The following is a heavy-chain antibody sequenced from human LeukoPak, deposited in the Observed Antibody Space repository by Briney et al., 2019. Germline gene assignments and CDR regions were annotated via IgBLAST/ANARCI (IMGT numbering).Heavy chain of an antibody. CDR1: GFTFSSYD. J-gene: IGHJ6*03. CDR2: FSGSGGST. D-gene: IGHD3-3*01. Sequence: GGSLRLSCAASGFTFSSYDMHWVRQAPGKGLEWVSAFSGSGGSTYYADSVKGRFTISRDNAKNSLYLQMNSLRAEDTAVYYCARDPDYDFWSGYRDYYYYYMDVWGKGTTVTISS. V-gene: IGHV3-21*01. CDR3: ARDPDYDFWSGYRDYYYYYMDV.